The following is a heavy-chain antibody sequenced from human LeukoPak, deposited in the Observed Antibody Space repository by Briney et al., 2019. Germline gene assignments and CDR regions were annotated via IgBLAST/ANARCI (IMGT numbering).Heavy chain of an antibody. CDR1: GFTFSSYG. V-gene: IGHV3-30*02. Sequence: PGGSLRLSCAASGFTFSSYGMHWVRQAPGKGLVWVAFIRYDGSNKYYADSVKGRFTISRDNSKNTLYLQMNSLRAEDTAVYYCAKSYSNYFYYYYMDVWGKGTTVTVSS. CDR3: AKSYSNYFYYYYMDV. CDR2: IRYDGSNK. J-gene: IGHJ6*03. D-gene: IGHD4-11*01.